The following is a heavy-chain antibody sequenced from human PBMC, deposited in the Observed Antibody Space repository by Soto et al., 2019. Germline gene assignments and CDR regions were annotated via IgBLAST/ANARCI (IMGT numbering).Heavy chain of an antibody. CDR1: GFSFSSND. V-gene: IGHV3-30*03. D-gene: IGHD5-18*01. J-gene: IGHJ3*02. CDR2: ISYDGSKK. CDR3: APRGYRYGFYALDI. Sequence: QVQLVESGGGVVQPGRSLRLSCAASGFSFSSNDMHWVRQAPGKGLEWVSIISYDGSKKAYADSVKGRFTISRDNSKNTLSLQMNSLRADDTAVYYCAPRGYRYGFYALDIWGQGTMVTVSS.